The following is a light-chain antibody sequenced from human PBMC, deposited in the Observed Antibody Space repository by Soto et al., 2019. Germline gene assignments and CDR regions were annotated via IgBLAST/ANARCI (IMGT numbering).Light chain of an antibody. CDR1: SSDVGAYNY. Sequence: QSVLTQPASVSGSPGQSITISCTGTSSDVGAYNYVSWYQQHPGRAPKLMIYDVSNRPSGVSNHFSGSKSGNTASLTISGLQAEDEADYYCNSYAGSTTQYIFGAGTKLTVL. CDR3: NSYAGSTTQYI. CDR2: DVS. V-gene: IGLV2-14*01. J-gene: IGLJ1*01.